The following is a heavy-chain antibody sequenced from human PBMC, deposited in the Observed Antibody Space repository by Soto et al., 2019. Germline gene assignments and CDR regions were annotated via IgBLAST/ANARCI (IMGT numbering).Heavy chain of an antibody. CDR1: GVSISGDY. D-gene: IGHD1-26*01. V-gene: IGHV4-59*01. Sequence: SETLSLTCTGSGVSISGDYLSWIRQPPGKGLEWIGYIYSSGTTNYNPSLKSRVTISLDTSKNQFSLKLTSVTAADTAVYYCAVGHTSGSYYGHALFWGQGTLVTVSS. CDR3: AVGHTSGSYYGHALF. J-gene: IGHJ4*02. CDR2: IYSSGTT.